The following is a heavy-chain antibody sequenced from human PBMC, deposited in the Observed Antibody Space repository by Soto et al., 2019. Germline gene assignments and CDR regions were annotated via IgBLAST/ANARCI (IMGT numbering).Heavy chain of an antibody. CDR3: ARDGNGGIAAAGTQLDY. J-gene: IGHJ4*02. Sequence: KPSETLSLTCTVSGGSISSYYWGWIRQPPGKGLEWIGYIYYTGITNYKSSLKSRVTISVDTSKNQFSLKLSSVTAADTAVYYCARDGNGGIAAAGTQLDYWGQGTLVTVSS. D-gene: IGHD6-13*01. V-gene: IGHV4-59*01. CDR2: IYYTGIT. CDR1: GGSISSYY.